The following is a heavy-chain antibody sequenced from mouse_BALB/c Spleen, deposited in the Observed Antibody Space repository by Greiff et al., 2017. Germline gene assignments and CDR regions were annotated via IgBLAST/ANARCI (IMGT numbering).Heavy chain of an antibody. J-gene: IGHJ1*01. Sequence: EVKVVESGGGLVKPGGSLKLSCAASGFTFSSYAMSWVRQTPEKRLEWVASISSGGSTYYPDSVKGRFTISRDNARNILYLQMSSLRSEDTAMYYCARFGNYWYFDVWGAGTTVTVSS. CDR2: ISSGGST. CDR1: GFTFSSYA. V-gene: IGHV5-6-5*01. D-gene: IGHD2-1*01. CDR3: ARFGNYWYFDV.